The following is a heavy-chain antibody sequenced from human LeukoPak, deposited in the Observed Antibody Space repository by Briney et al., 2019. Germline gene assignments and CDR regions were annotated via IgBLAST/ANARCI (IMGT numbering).Heavy chain of an antibody. J-gene: IGHJ4*02. CDR3: ARGRAEGGNHVDY. CDR2: IDWDDDK. V-gene: IGHV2-70*11. Sequence: TLSLTCTVSGGSVSSGSYFWSWIRQPPGKALEWLARIDWDDDKYYSTSLKTRLTISKDTSKNQVVLTMTNMDPVDTATYYCARGRAEGGNHVDYWGQGTLVTVSS. D-gene: IGHD4-23*01. CDR1: GGSVSSGSYF.